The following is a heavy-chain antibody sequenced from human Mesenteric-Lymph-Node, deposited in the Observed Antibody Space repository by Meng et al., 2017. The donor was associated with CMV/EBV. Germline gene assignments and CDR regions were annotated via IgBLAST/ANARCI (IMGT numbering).Heavy chain of an antibody. CDR1: GYSISSGYY. J-gene: IGHJ3*02. CDR2: IYHSGTT. Sequence: SETLSLTCTVSGYSISSGYYWGWIRQPPGKGLEWIGSIYHSGTTYYNPSLKSRVTISVDTSKNQFSLKLRSVTAADTAVYCCARDYPYGVGNAFDIWGQGTMVTVSS. D-gene: IGHD3-3*01. CDR3: ARDYPYGVGNAFDI. V-gene: IGHV4-38-2*02.